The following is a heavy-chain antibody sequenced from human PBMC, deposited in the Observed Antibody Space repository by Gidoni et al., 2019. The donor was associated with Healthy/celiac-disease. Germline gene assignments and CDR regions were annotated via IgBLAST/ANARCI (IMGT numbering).Heavy chain of an antibody. CDR2: IIPILGIA. CDR3: ARSGAARADFDY. D-gene: IGHD6-6*01. CDR1: GGTFSSYT. Sequence: QVQLVQSGAEVKKPGSSVKVSCKASGGTFSSYTISWVRQAPGQGLEWMVRIIPILGIANYAQKFQGRVTITADKSTSTAYMELSSLRSEDTAVYYCARSGAARADFDYWGQGTLVTVSS. V-gene: IGHV1-69*02. J-gene: IGHJ4*02.